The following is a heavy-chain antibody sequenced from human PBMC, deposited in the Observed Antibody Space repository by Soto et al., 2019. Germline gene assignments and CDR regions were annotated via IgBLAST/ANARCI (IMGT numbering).Heavy chain of an antibody. CDR2: IKSKTDGGTT. Sequence: EVQLVESGGGLVKPGGSLRLSCAASGFTFSNAWMSWVRQAPGKGLEWVGRIKSKTDGGTTDYAAPVKGRFTISRDDSKNTLYLQMNSLKTEDTAVYYYTKTNRKRGFQHWGQGTLVTVSS. J-gene: IGHJ1*01. CDR1: GFTFSNAW. V-gene: IGHV3-15*01. CDR3: TKTNRKRGFQH.